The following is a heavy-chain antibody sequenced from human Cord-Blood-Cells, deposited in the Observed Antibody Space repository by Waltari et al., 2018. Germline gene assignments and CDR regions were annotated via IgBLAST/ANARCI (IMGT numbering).Heavy chain of an antibody. CDR3: ARHVISIVGAPSRVYYYYMDV. CDR1: GGSINSSTYY. V-gene: IGHV4-39*01. CDR2: IYYSGST. Sequence: QLQLQASGPGLVKPSETLSLTCTVSGGSINSSTYYWGWTRQPPGQGLEWIGSIYYSGSTYYNPSLKSRVTISVDTSKNQFSLKLSSVTAADTAVYYCARHVISIVGAPSRVYYYYMDVWGKGTTVTVSS. J-gene: IGHJ6*03. D-gene: IGHD1-26*01.